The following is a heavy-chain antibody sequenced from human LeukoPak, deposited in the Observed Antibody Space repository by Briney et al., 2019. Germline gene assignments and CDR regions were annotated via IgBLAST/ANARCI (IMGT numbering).Heavy chain of an antibody. Sequence: GRSLRLSCAASGFTFSSYAMHWVRQAPGKGLEWVAVISYDGSNKYYADSVKGRFTISRDNSKNTLYLQMNGLRAEDTAVYYCAKDRRDIAPFDPWGQGTLVTVSS. J-gene: IGHJ5*02. CDR3: AKDRRDIAPFDP. CDR1: GFTFSSYA. D-gene: IGHD2-15*01. CDR2: ISYDGSNK. V-gene: IGHV3-30*04.